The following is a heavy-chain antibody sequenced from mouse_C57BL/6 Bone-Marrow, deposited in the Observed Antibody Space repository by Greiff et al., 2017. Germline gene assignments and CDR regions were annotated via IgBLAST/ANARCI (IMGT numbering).Heavy chain of an antibody. CDR3: ARCRGVAY. V-gene: IGHV1-7*01. CDR2: INPSSGYT. J-gene: IGHJ3*01. Sequence: QVQLQQSGAELAKPGASVKLSCKASGYTFTSYWMHWVKQRPGQGLEWIGYINPSSGYTKYNQKFKDKATLTADKSSRTAYMQLSSLTYEDSAVXFFARCRGVAYWGQGTLVTVSA. CDR1: GYTFTSYW.